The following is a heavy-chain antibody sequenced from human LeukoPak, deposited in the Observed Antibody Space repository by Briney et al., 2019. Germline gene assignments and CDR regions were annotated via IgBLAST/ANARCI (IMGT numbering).Heavy chain of an antibody. CDR2: IYTSGST. Sequence: SETLSLTCTVSGGSISSGSYYWSWIRQPAGKGLEWIGRIYTSGSTNYNPSLKSRVTLSVDTSKNQFSLKLSSVTAADTAVYYCARTGSGSGNNRFWFDPWGQGTLVTVSS. CDR1: GGSISSGSYY. V-gene: IGHV4-61*02. J-gene: IGHJ5*02. D-gene: IGHD3-10*01. CDR3: ARTGSGSGNNRFWFDP.